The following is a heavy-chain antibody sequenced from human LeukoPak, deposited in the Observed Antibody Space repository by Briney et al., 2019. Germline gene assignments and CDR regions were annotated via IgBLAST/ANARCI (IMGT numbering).Heavy chain of an antibody. Sequence: GRSLRLSCAASGFTFSSYAMHWVRQAPGKGLEWVAVISYDGSNKYYADSVKGRFTISRDNSKNTLYLQMNSLRAEDTSVYYCARDGIVGAIHYFDYWGQGTLVTVSS. V-gene: IGHV3-30-3*01. CDR1: GFTFSSYA. CDR2: ISYDGSNK. D-gene: IGHD1-26*01. CDR3: ARDGIVGAIHYFDY. J-gene: IGHJ4*02.